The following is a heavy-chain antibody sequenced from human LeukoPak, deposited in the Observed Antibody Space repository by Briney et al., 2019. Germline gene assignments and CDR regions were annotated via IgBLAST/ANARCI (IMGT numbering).Heavy chain of an antibody. V-gene: IGHV1-2*02. CDR3: ARGRGGLYYYYMDV. Sequence: ASVKVSCKASGYTFTGYYMHWVRQAPGQGLEWMGWINPNSGGTNYAQKFQGRVTMPRDTSISTAYMELSRPRSDDTAVYYCARGRGGLYYYYMDVWGKGTTVTVSS. D-gene: IGHD3-10*01. CDR1: GYTFTGYY. J-gene: IGHJ6*03. CDR2: INPNSGGT.